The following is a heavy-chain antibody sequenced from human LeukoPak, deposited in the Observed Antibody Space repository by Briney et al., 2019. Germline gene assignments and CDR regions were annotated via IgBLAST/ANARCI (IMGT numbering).Heavy chain of an antibody. CDR2: ISSSSSTI. CDR1: GFTFSSYS. CDR3: VRDSGICYFDL. Sequence: PGGSLRLSCAASGFTFSSYSMNWVRQAPGKGLEWVSYISSSSSTIYYADSVKGRFTISRDNAKNSLYLQMNSLRAEDTAVYYCVRDSGICYFDLWGRGTLVTVSS. J-gene: IGHJ2*01. D-gene: IGHD1-14*01. V-gene: IGHV3-48*01.